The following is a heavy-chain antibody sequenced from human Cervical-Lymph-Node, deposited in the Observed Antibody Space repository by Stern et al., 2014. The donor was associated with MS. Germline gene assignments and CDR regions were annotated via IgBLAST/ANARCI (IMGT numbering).Heavy chain of an antibody. CDR3: VLPSKVTTAAFDV. J-gene: IGHJ3*01. V-gene: IGHV1-69*05. CDR2: LIPIFDTP. D-gene: IGHD4-17*01. CDR1: GGTFTSFS. Sequence: QVQLVQSGAEVKKPGSSVKVSCKASGGTFTSFSINWVRQVPGQSLEWIGGLIPIFDTPNFAQKVKGRCTLTTDSYTSSISTAMDSLRSDDTAVYYCVLPSKVTTAAFDVWGRGTMVTVSS.